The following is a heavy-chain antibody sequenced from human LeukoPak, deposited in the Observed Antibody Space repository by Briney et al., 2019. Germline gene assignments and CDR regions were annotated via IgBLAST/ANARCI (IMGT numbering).Heavy chain of an antibody. V-gene: IGHV3-15*01. Sequence: PGGSLRLSCAASGFTFGNAWMSWVRQAPGKGLEWVGRIKSKTDGETTDYAAPVKGRFTISRDDSKNTLYLQMNSLKIEDTAVYYCTTDQYYDFWSGYRRTDYWGQGTLVTVSS. CDR3: TTDQYYDFWSGYRRTDY. D-gene: IGHD3-3*01. CDR2: IKSKTDGETT. CDR1: GFTFGNAW. J-gene: IGHJ4*02.